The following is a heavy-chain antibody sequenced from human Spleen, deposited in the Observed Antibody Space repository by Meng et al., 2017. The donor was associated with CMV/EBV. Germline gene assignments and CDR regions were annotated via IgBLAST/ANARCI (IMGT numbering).Heavy chain of an antibody. J-gene: IGHJ5*02. CDR1: AYTFPPHG. D-gene: IGHD3-22*01. CDR3: ARDEDSRAFWFDP. Sequence: TASAYTFPPHGLALVPPAPAHAPESMGLLSTYHCHPLYTQKFQGRVTMTTDTSTTTAYMELRSLRSDDTAVYYCARDEDSRAFWFDPWGQGTLVTVSS. V-gene: IGHV1-18*01. CDR2: LSTYHCHP.